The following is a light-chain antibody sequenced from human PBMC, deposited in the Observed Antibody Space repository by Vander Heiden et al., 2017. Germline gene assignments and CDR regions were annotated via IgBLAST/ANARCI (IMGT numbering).Light chain of an antibody. CDR2: YKSDSDK. CDR1: SGINVGTYR. V-gene: IGLV5-39*01. J-gene: IGLJ3*02. Sequence: QPVLTQPTSLSASPGASARFTCSLRSGINVGTYRRYWCQQKPGSLRRYLLRYKSDSDKQQGSGVPSRFSGAKAASNKAGLFLISGLQSADEADYYCAIWDSSTWVVGGGTKLTVL. CDR3: AIWDSSTWV.